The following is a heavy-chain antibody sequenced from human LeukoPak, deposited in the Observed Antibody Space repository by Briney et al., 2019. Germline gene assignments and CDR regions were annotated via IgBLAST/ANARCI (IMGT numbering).Heavy chain of an antibody. V-gene: IGHV3-30-3*01. CDR1: GFTFSSYA. J-gene: IGHJ4*02. Sequence: GGSLRLSCAASGFTFSSYAMHWVRQAPXXXLEWVAVISYDGSNKYYADSVKGRFTISRDNSKNTLYLQMNSLRAEDTAVYYCARTTYYYDSSGYYPGYWGQGTLVTVSS. D-gene: IGHD3-22*01. CDR3: ARTTYYYDSSGYYPGY. CDR2: ISYDGSNK.